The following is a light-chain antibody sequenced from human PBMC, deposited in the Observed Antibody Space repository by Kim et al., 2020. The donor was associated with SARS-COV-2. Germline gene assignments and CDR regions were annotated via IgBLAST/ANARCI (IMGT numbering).Light chain of an antibody. V-gene: IGLV2-14*03. J-gene: IGLJ1*01. CDR2: HVI. CDR3: SSYASSTSYV. Sequence: QSASVSGSPGQSITISCTGTSSDVGGYDYVSWYQQHPGKAPILIIYHVINRPSGVSSRFSGSKSGNTASLTISGLQAEDEADYYCSSYASSTSYV. CDR1: SSDVGGYDY.